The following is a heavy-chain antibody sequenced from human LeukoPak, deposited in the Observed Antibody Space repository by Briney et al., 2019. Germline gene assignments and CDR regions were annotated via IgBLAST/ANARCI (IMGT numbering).Heavy chain of an antibody. J-gene: IGHJ1*01. CDR1: GGSISSYY. CDR3: ARDLHEYFQH. V-gene: IGHV4-4*07. CDR2: IYTSGGT. Sequence: SETLSLTCTVAGGSISSYYWSWVRQPAGKGLEWIGRIYTSGGTNYNPSLKSRVTVSVDTSKNQFSLKLSSVTAADTAVYYCARDLHEYFQHWGQGTLVTVSS.